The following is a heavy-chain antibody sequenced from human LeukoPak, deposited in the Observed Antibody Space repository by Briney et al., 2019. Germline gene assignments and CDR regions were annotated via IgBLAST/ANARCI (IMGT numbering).Heavy chain of an antibody. D-gene: IGHD3-10*01. Sequence: GGSLRLSCAASGFTFSSYAMSWVRQAPGKGLEWVSAISGSGGSTYYVDSVKGRFTISRDNSKNTLYLQMNSLRAEDTAVYYCATALGFEDAFDIWGQGTMVTVSS. V-gene: IGHV3-23*01. CDR1: GFTFSSYA. CDR2: ISGSGGST. CDR3: ATALGFEDAFDI. J-gene: IGHJ3*02.